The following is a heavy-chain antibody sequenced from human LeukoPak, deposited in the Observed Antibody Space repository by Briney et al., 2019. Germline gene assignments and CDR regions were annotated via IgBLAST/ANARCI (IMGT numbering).Heavy chain of an antibody. CDR1: GCTVSSYA. CDR3: ARVRRNENWFDP. D-gene: IGHD1-1*01. J-gene: IGHJ5*02. CDR2: IIPIFGTA. V-gene: IGHV1-69*13. Sequence: ASVKVSCKASGCTVSSYAICRVRQAPGQWLEWMGGIIPIFGTANYAQKFQGRVTITADESTSTAYMELSSLRSEDTAVYYCARVRRNENWFDPWGQGTLVTVSS.